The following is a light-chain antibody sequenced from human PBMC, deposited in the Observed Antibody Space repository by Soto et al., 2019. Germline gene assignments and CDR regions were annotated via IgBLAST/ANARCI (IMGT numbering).Light chain of an antibody. V-gene: IGKV2D-29*01. Sequence: DIVMTQTQLSLSVTPGQPASISCKSSQSLLHSYGKTYLYWYLQKPGQPPQLLIYEVSNRFSGVTERRSGRGSETDLTLKISWVEAEYVGVSYCKQSIQLPWTFGKETKVEIK. CDR1: QSLLHSYGKTY. CDR3: KQSIQLPWT. J-gene: IGKJ1*01. CDR2: EVS.